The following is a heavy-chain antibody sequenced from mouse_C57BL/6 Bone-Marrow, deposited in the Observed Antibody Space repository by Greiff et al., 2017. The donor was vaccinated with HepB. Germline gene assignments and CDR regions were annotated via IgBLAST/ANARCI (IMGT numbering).Heavy chain of an antibody. J-gene: IGHJ1*03. CDR3: ARDVRSSYDFDV. CDR1: GFTFSSYA. V-gene: IGHV5-4*01. D-gene: IGHD1-1*01. Sequence: EVKVVESGGGLVKPGGSLKLSCAASGFTFSSYAMSWVRQTPEKRLEWVATISDGGSYTYYPDNVKGRFTISRDNAKNNLYLQMSHLKSEDTAMYYCARDVRSSYDFDVWGTGTTVTVSS. CDR2: ISDGGSYT.